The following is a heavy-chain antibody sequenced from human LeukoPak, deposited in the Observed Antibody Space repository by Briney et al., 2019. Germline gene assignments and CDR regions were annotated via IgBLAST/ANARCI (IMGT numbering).Heavy chain of an antibody. D-gene: IGHD5-18*01. J-gene: IGHJ4*02. CDR2: ISDSGRAT. CDR3: ARHDSFIPY. CDR1: GFIFSDYA. Sequence: GGSLRLSCASSGFIFSDYAMSWVRQAPGKGLEWVSGISDSGRATYYADSVKGRYTISRDNSKNTVSLQMNSLTAEDTAVYFCARHDSFIPYWGQGTLVTVSS. V-gene: IGHV3-23*01.